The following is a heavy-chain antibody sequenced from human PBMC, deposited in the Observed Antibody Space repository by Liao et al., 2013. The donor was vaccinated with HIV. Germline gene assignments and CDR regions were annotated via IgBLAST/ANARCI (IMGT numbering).Heavy chain of an antibody. CDR1: GGSISGYF. J-gene: IGHJ4*02. V-gene: IGHV4-4*07. CDR2: IFASGST. Sequence: QVQLQESGPGLVKPSETLSLTCTVSGGSISGYFWSWIRQPAGKGLEFIGHIFASGSTNYNPSLKSRVTMSVDTSKNQFSLKLTSVTAADTAVYYCARDYQPYYYDGTAFDYWGQGTLVTVSS. D-gene: IGHD3-22*01. CDR3: ARDYQPYYYDGTAFDY.